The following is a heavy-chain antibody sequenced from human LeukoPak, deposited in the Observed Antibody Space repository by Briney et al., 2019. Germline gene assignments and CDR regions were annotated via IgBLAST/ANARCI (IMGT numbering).Heavy chain of an antibody. J-gene: IGHJ6*02. V-gene: IGHV1-8*01. CDR1: GYTFTSYD. CDR3: ARRIAVAGYYYYGMDV. Sequence: ASVKVSCKASGYTFTSYDINWVRQATGQGLEWMGWMNPNSGNTGYAQKFQGRVTMTRNTSISTAYMELSSLRSEDTAVYYCARRIAVAGYYYYGMDVWGQGTTVNVSS. D-gene: IGHD6-19*01. CDR2: MNPNSGNT.